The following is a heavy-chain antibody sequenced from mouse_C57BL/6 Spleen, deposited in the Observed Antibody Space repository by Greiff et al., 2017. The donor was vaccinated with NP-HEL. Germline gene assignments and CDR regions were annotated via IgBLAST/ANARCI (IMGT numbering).Heavy chain of an antibody. J-gene: IGHJ1*03. D-gene: IGHD1-1*01. Sequence: EVKLQESGPGLVKPSQSLSLTCSVTGYSITSGYYWNWIRQFPGNKLEWMGYISYDGSNNYNPSLKNRISITRDTSKNQFFLKLNSVTTEDTATYYCARGDYYGSSCWYFDVWGTGTTVTVSS. CDR3: ARGDYYGSSCWYFDV. CDR2: ISYDGSN. V-gene: IGHV3-6*01. CDR1: GYSITSGYY.